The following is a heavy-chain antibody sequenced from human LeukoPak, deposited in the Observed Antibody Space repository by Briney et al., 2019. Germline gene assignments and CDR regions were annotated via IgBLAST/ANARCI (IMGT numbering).Heavy chain of an antibody. J-gene: IGHJ4*02. Sequence: GGSLRLSCAASGFTFSSYSMNWVRQAPGKGLEWVSSISSSSSYIYYADSVKGRFTISRDNSKNTLFLQMDSLRAEDTAVYYCAKTYSWYYFDYWGQGTLVTVSS. CDR2: ISSSSSYI. CDR3: AKTYSWYYFDY. CDR1: GFTFSSYS. D-gene: IGHD6-13*01. V-gene: IGHV3-21*04.